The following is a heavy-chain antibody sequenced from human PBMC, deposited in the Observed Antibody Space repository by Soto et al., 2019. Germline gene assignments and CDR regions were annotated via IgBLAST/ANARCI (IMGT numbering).Heavy chain of an antibody. CDR3: AGFGYDWNGWD. V-gene: IGHV3-74*01. CDR2: INTDGTYT. Sequence: EMQLVESGGGLVQPGGSLRLSCVASGLSFRNYWVHWVRQAPGKGLEWVSRINTDGTYTSNADPVKGRFTISSDNAKNTLYLQMNSLRVEDTAVYFCAGFGYDWNGWDWGPGTLVTVSS. CDR1: GLSFRNYW. D-gene: IGHD1-20*01. J-gene: IGHJ4*02.